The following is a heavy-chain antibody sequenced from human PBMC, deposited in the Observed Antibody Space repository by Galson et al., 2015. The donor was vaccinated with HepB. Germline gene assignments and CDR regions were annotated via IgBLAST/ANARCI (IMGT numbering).Heavy chain of an antibody. CDR2: IIPILGIA. CDR3: ARESSVLGWFDP. CDR1: GGTFSSYA. J-gene: IGHJ5*02. V-gene: IGHV1-69*04. Sequence: SVKVSCKASGGTFSSYAISWVRQAPGQGLEWMGRIIPILGIANYAQKFQGRVTITADKSTSTAYMELSSLRSEDAAVYYCARESSVLGWFDPWGQGTLVTVSS. D-gene: IGHD4/OR15-4a*01.